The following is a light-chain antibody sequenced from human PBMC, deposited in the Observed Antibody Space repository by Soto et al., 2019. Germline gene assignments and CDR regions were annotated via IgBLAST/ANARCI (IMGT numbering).Light chain of an antibody. Sequence: QTVVTQEPSLTVSPGGTVTLTCASSTGAVTSGNYANWFQQKPGQPPRALIYDTTNKHSWTPARFSGSLLGVKAALTLSGVQPEDEGDYYCLLVSDGVLVFGGGTKLTVL. J-gene: IGLJ3*02. V-gene: IGLV7-43*01. CDR3: LLVSDGVLV. CDR2: DTT. CDR1: TGAVTSGNY.